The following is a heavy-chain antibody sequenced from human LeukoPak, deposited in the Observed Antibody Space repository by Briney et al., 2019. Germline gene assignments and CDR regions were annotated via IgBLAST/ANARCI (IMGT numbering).Heavy chain of an antibody. V-gene: IGHV1-69*05. CDR1: GGTFSSYA. CDR2: IIPIFGTA. D-gene: IGHD3-22*01. CDR3: ASGYYDSSGYYPFDY. J-gene: IGHJ4*02. Sequence: SVKVSCKASGGTFSSYAISWVRQAPGQGLEWMGGIIPIFGTANYAQKFQGRVTITTDESTITAYMELSSLRSEDTAVYYCASGYYDSSGYYPFDYWGQGTLVTVSS.